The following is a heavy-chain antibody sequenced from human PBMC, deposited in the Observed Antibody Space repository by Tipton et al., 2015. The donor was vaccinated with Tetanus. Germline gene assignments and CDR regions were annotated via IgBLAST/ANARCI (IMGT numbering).Heavy chain of an antibody. D-gene: IGHD3-3*01. CDR3: ARANYDFPNKGPFDF. V-gene: IGHV4-61*08. CDR2: ISPSGRS. CDR1: GGSIRSGDHQ. Sequence: GLVKPSETLSLICTVSGGSIRSGDHQWNWIRQPPGKGLEWLAYISPSGRSNSNYSLKSRITISQDKSKNQFSLKLTSVTAADTAVYYCARANYDFPNKGPFDFWGQGMLVLVSS. J-gene: IGHJ4*02.